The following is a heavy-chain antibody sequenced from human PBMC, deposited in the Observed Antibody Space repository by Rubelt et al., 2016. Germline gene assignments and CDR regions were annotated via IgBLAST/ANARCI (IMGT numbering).Heavy chain of an antibody. Sequence: VRQAPGKGLEWVAVISYDGRDKKLEDSVKDRFTISRDNSKNTLYLQMNSLRAEDTAVYYCARDRYCTNGVCYFDMDVWGRGTTVAVSS. CDR2: ISYDGRDK. V-gene: IGHV3-30*03. CDR3: ARDRYCTNGVCYFDMDV. J-gene: IGHJ6*02. D-gene: IGHD2-8*01.